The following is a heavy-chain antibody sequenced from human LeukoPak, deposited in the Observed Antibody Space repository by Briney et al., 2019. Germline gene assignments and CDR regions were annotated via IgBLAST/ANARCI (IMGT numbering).Heavy chain of an antibody. V-gene: IGHV3-74*01. CDR3: ARDYQQWLVGGAFDI. J-gene: IGHJ3*02. CDR1: GFTFSSYW. CDR2: INTDGSST. D-gene: IGHD6-19*01. Sequence: GGSLRLSCTASGFTFSSYWMHWVRQAPGKGLVWVSRINTDGSSTSYADSVKGRFTISRDNAKNTLYLQMNSLRAEDTAVYYCARDYQQWLVGGAFDIWGQGTMVTVSS.